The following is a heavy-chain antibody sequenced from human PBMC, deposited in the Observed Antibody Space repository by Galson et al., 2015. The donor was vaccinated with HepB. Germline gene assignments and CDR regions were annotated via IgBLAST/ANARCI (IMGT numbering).Heavy chain of an antibody. CDR3: ARGGRYKRGATVRGINWFAP. J-gene: IGHJ5*02. Sequence: LTCAVYGGSFSGYYWNWIRQPPGKGLEWIGEISPSGSTNQNPSLNSRVSMSVDTSESQFSLKLSFVTAADTALYYCARGGRYKRGATVRGINWFAPWGQGTLVTVSS. V-gene: IGHV4-34*01. CDR2: ISPSGST. CDR1: GGSFSGYY. D-gene: IGHD3-10*01.